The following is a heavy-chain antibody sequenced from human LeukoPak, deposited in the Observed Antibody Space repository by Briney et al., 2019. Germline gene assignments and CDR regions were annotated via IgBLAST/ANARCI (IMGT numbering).Heavy chain of an antibody. V-gene: IGHV4-34*01. J-gene: IGHJ4*02. CDR1: GGSFSGYY. CDR2: INHSGST. CDR3: ARGAVQGYFDY. Sequence: SETLSLTCAVYGGSFSGYYWSWIRQLPGKGLEWIGEINHSGSTNYNPSLKSRVTISVDTSKNQFSLKLSSVTAADTAAYYCARGAVQGYFDYWGQGTLVTVSS.